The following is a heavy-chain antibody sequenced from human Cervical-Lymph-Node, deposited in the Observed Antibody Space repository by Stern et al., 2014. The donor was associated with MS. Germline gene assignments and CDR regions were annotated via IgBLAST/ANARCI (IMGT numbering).Heavy chain of an antibody. CDR3: ARGHWELLGNNYFDS. CDR2: LHASGAT. D-gene: IGHD1-26*01. Sequence: QVQLQESGPGLVKPSQTLSLTCTVSGASISSGTSYWSWIRQPAGGGLEWIGRLHASGATYYNPSLKSRVTISGDTSQNQFCLTLNWVTAADTAVYYCARGHWELLGNNYFDSWGQGTLVTVSP. V-gene: IGHV4-61*02. CDR1: GASISSGTSY. J-gene: IGHJ4*02.